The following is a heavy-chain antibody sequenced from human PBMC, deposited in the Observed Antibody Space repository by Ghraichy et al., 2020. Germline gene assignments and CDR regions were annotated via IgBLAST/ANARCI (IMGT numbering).Heavy chain of an antibody. J-gene: IGHJ5*02. CDR3: ATRIDYYDSSGYYYGGFDP. Sequence: SETLSLTCTVSGGSISSSSYYWGWIRQPPGKGLEWIGSIYYSGSTYYNPSLKSRVTISVDTSKNQFSLKLSSVTAADTAVYYCATRIDYYDSSGYYYGGFDPWGQGTLVTVSS. CDR1: GGSISSSSYY. CDR2: IYYSGST. D-gene: IGHD3-22*01. V-gene: IGHV4-39*01.